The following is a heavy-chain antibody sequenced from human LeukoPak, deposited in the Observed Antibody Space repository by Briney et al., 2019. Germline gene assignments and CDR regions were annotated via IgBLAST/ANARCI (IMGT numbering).Heavy chain of an antibody. J-gene: IGHJ3*02. CDR1: GLIFSSYG. CDR3: AKALHYYDSKELDM. D-gene: IGHD3-22*01. CDR2: IWYGESKK. Sequence: GGPLRLSCAASGLIFSSYGMHWVRQAPGKGLEWVADIWYGESKKYYADSVKGRFTISRDNSKNTLYLQMNSLRAEDTAVYYCAKALHYYDSKELDMWGQGTMVTVSS. V-gene: IGHV3-33*08.